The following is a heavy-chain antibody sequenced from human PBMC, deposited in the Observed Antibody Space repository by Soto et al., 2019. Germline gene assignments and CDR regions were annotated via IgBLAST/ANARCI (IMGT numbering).Heavy chain of an antibody. J-gene: IGHJ4*02. Sequence: GGSLRLSCAASGFTFTSYALHWVRQAPGKGLEWVAVISYDGSNKYHADSVKGRFTISRDNSKNTLNLQMNSLRVEDTAVYYCARESSLLWFGEWDDSGRGTLVTVSS. D-gene: IGHD3-10*01. CDR1: GFTFTSYA. V-gene: IGHV3-30-3*01. CDR2: ISYDGSNK. CDR3: ARESSLLWFGEWDD.